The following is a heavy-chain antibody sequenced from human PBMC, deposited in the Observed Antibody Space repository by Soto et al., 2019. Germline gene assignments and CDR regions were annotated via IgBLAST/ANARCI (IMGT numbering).Heavy chain of an antibody. Sequence: QVQLQESGPGLVKPSETLSLTCTVSGGSISSYYWSWIRQPPGKGLEWIGYIYYSGSTNYNPSLKSRVTISVDTSKNQFSLKLSSVTAADTAVYYCATKTTVTDYYYYYVDVWGKGTTVTVSS. CDR1: GGSISSYY. D-gene: IGHD4-4*01. J-gene: IGHJ6*03. CDR3: ATKTTVTDYYYYYVDV. V-gene: IGHV4-59*08. CDR2: IYYSGST.